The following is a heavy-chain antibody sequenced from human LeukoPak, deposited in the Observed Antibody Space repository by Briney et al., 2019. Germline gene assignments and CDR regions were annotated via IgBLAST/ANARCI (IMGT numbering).Heavy chain of an antibody. Sequence: ASVKVSCKASGYTFTTYGINWLRQAPGQGLAWMGWISTYNSNTHYAQKLQGRVTMTTDASTSTAYMELRSLRSDDTAVYYCARAYCSGGSCYNYYYYMDVWGKGTTVTVSS. CDR1: GYTFTTYG. CDR3: ARAYCSGGSCYNYYYYMDV. D-gene: IGHD2-15*01. V-gene: IGHV1-18*01. J-gene: IGHJ6*03. CDR2: ISTYNSNT.